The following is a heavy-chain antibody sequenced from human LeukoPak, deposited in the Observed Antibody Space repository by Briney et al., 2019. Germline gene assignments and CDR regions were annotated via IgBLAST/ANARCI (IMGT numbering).Heavy chain of an antibody. D-gene: IGHD3-10*01. CDR2: FENTGTT. Sequence: SEYLSLTCGVYGNSFSSYCWSWIRQPPGKGLEWIGQFENTGTTIYDPSLESRVNRSMVPSKDRHSLRLTSLTPTDTAVSCCVIRKFGEDDYGGERTLVPV. J-gene: IGHJ4*02. CDR3: VIRKFGEDDY. V-gene: IGHV4-34*01. CDR1: GNSFSSYC.